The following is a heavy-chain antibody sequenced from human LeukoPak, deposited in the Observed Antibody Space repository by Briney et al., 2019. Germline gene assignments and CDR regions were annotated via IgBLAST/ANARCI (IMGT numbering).Heavy chain of an antibody. CDR1: GFTFSSYA. J-gene: IGHJ4*02. CDR2: ISGSGGST. CDR3: AKGDTMIVVVTYFDY. V-gene: IGHV3-23*01. D-gene: IGHD3-22*01. Sequence: GGSLRHSCAASGFTFSSYAMSWVRQAPGKGLEWVSAISGSGGSTYYADSVKGRFTISRDNSKNTLYLQMNSLRAEDTAVYYWAKGDTMIVVVTYFDYWGQGTLVTVSS.